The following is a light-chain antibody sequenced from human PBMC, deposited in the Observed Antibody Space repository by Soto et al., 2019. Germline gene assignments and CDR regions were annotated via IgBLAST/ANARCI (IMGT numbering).Light chain of an antibody. J-gene: IGLJ2*01. CDR3: AAWDDSLSGVI. Sequence: QSVLTQPPSASGTPGQRVTISCSGSSSNIESNYVYWYQHLPGTAPKLLIYRNNQRPSGVSDRFSGSTSGTSASLAISGLRSEDEGDYYCAAWDDSLSGVIFGGGTKLTVL. V-gene: IGLV1-47*01. CDR1: SSNIESNY. CDR2: RNN.